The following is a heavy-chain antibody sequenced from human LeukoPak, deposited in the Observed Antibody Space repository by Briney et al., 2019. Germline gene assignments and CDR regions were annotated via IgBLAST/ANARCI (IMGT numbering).Heavy chain of an antibody. D-gene: IGHD6-6*01. CDR1: GGSISSYY. V-gene: IGHV4-4*07. J-gene: IGHJ4*02. Sequence: PSETLSLTCTVSGGSISSYYWSWIRQPAGQGLEWIGRTYSSGSTNYNPSLKSRVTMSVDTSKNRFSLKLSSVTAADTAVYYCAREDIGARPDYWGQGTLVTVSS. CDR2: TYSSGST. CDR3: AREDIGARPDY.